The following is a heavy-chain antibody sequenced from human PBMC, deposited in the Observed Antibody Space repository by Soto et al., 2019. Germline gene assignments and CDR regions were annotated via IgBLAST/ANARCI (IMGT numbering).Heavy chain of an antibody. Sequence: PSENLSLTCAFSGYSISIGYYWGWIRQPPGKGLEWIASIHYLGSTYQNPSLKRRVNISVDTSKNQFYLKFSSVTAADTAVYYCARVLGGSFYYFDSWGHGTLVTVS. J-gene: IGHJ4*01. CDR2: IHYLGST. CDR1: GYSISIGYY. V-gene: IGHV4-38-2*01. D-gene: IGHD1-26*01. CDR3: ARVLGGSFYYFDS.